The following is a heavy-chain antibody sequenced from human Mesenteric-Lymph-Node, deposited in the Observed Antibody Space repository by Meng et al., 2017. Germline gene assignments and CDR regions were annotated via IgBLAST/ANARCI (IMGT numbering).Heavy chain of an antibody. CDR3: SIYTTGHI. CDR1: GVTFSGSD. CDR2: IRGKLDNFAT. Sequence: GESLKISCAVSGVTFSGSDIHWFRQASGKGLEWVGRIRGKLDNFATSYPTSLKGRFTVSRDDSTNTAYLQMDSLIPEDTAVYYCSIYTTGHIWGQETMVTVSS. J-gene: IGHJ3*02. D-gene: IGHD1-1*01. V-gene: IGHV3-73*01.